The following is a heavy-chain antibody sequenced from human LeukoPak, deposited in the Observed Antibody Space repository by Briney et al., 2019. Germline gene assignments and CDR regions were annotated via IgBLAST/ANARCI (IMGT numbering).Heavy chain of an antibody. D-gene: IGHD2-2*01. CDR3: AKVGDCSSTSCYPLGWFDP. V-gene: IGHV3-23*01. CDR1: GFTFSSYA. Sequence: PGGSLRLSYAASGFTFSSYAMSWVRQAPGKGLEWVSAISGSGGSTYYADSVKGRFTISRDNSKNTLYLQMNSLRAEDTAVYYCAKVGDCSSTSCYPLGWFDPWGQGTLVTVSS. CDR2: ISGSGGST. J-gene: IGHJ5*02.